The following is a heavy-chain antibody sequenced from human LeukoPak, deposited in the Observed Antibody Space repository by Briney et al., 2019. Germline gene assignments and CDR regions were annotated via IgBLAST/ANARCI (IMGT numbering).Heavy chain of an antibody. CDR1: GGTFSGYA. CDR2: IIPIFGTA. CDR3: ARAYSSSWFFDY. Sequence: SVKVSCKASGGTFSGYAISWVRQAPGQGLEWMGGIIPIFGTANYAQKFQGRVTITADESTSTAYMELSSLRSEDTAVYYCARAYSSSWFFDYWGQGTLVTVSS. V-gene: IGHV1-69*01. D-gene: IGHD6-13*01. J-gene: IGHJ4*02.